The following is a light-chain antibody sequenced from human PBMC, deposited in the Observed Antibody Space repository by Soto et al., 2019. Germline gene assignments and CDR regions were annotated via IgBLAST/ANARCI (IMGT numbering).Light chain of an antibody. CDR2: SDY. Sequence: QSVLTHPPSASGTPGQRVTITCSGSSSNIGSNAVNWYQQLPGTAPKLLIYSDYQRPSGVPDRFSGSKSGTSASLAISGLQSEDEAASYCASWDASLPGPVFGGGTKRTVL. J-gene: IGLJ2*01. V-gene: IGLV1-44*01. CDR3: ASWDASLPGPV. CDR1: SSNIGSNA.